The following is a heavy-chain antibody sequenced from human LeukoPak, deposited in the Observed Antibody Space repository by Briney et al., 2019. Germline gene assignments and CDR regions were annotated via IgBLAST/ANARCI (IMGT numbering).Heavy chain of an antibody. CDR2: ISSSGSTI. CDR3: VTDPGYCSTSSCYTFDS. CDR1: GFTFSSYE. J-gene: IGHJ4*02. V-gene: IGHV3-48*03. D-gene: IGHD2-2*01. Sequence: GGSLRLSCAASGFTFSSYEMNWVRQAPGKGLEWVSYISSSGSTIYYADSVTGRFTISRDNSKNTVYLNLKSLSAEDTAVYYCVTDPGYCSTSSCYTFDSWGQGTLVTVSS.